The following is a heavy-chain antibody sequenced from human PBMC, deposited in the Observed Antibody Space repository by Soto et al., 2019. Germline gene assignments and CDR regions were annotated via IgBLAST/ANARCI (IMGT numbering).Heavy chain of an antibody. CDR1: GFTFSSYG. CDR2: ISYDGSNK. J-gene: IGHJ3*02. CDR3: AKDARSIAARSSAFDI. D-gene: IGHD6-6*01. V-gene: IGHV3-30*18. Sequence: PEGSLRLSCAASGFTFSSYGMHWVRQAPGKGLEWVAVISYDGSNKYYADSVKGRFTISRDNSKNTLYLQMNSLRAEDTAVYYCAKDARSIAARSSAFDIWGQGKMVTVSS.